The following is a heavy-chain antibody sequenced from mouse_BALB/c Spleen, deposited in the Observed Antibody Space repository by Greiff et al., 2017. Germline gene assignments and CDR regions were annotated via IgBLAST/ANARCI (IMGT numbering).Heavy chain of an antibody. CDR2: IYPGDGST. J-gene: IGHJ4*01. CDR1: GYTFTSYD. V-gene: IGHV1S33*01. D-gene: IGHD2-10*01. Sequence: SGPELVKPGALVKISCKASGYTFTSYDINWVKQRPGQGLEWIGWIYPGDGSTKYNEKFKGKATLTADKSSSTAYMQLSSLTSENSAVYFGARTYYGNYYYAMDYWGQGTSVTVSS. CDR3: ARTYYGNYYYAMDY.